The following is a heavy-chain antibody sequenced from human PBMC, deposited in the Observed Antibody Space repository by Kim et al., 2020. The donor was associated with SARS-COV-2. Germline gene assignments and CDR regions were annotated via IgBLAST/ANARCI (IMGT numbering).Heavy chain of an antibody. CDR1: GGTFSLYP. V-gene: IGHV1-69*13. CDR3: ARGMAASHSFYYALDV. CDR2: IIPSLGTT. J-gene: IGHJ6*02. D-gene: IGHD6-13*01. Sequence: SVKVSCTTSGGTFSLYPISWVRQAPGQGLEWMGGIIPSLGTTNYAQRFQGRVTITADESTATAYMVLSSLTFEDTAVYYCARGMAASHSFYYALDVWGQ.